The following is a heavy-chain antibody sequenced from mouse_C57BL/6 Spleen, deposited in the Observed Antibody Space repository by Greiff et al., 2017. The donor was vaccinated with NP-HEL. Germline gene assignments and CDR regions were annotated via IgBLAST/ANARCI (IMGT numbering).Heavy chain of an antibody. CDR3: ARDRSVFITTVVATAGEMDY. CDR2: ISDGGSYT. D-gene: IGHD1-1*01. CDR1: GFTFSSYA. J-gene: IGHJ4*01. Sequence: EVMLVESGGGLVKPGGSLKLSCAASGFTFSSYAMSWVRQTPEKRLEWVATISDGGSYTYYPDNVKGRFTISRDNAKNNLYLQMSHLKSEDTAMYYCARDRSVFITTVVATAGEMDYWGQGTSVTVSS. V-gene: IGHV5-4*01.